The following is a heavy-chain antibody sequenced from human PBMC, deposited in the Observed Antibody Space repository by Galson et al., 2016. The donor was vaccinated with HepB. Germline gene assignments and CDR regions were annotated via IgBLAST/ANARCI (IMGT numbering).Heavy chain of an antibody. CDR1: GFIFRTYG. J-gene: IGHJ4*02. CDR2: IWYDGRNK. Sequence: SLRLSCAASGFIFRTYGMHWVRQAPGQGLEWVAVIWYDGRNKFYADSVKGRFTISRDNSKDTLYLQMNSLRVEDTALYYCARGPNFDILTGYHRRGELDYWGRGTLVTVSS. V-gene: IGHV3-33*01. D-gene: IGHD3-9*01. CDR3: ARGPNFDILTGYHRRGELDY.